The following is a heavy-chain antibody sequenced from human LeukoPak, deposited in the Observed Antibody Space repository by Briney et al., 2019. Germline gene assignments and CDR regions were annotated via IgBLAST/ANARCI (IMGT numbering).Heavy chain of an antibody. CDR3: ARDRGILPYGMDV. CDR2: IYSGGST. Sequence: GGSLRLSYAASGFTVSSDYMNWVCQAPGKGLEWVSVIYSGGSTYYADSVKGRFTVSRDNSKNTLHLQMNSLGVEDTAVYYCARDRGILPYGMDVWGQGTTVTVSS. CDR1: GFTVSSDY. V-gene: IGHV3-66*01. D-gene: IGHD3-16*01. J-gene: IGHJ6*02.